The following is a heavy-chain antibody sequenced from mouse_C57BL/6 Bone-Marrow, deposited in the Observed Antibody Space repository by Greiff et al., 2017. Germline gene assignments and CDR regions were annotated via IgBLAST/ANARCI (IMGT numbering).Heavy chain of an antibody. Sequence: QVQLQQPGAELVKPGASVKLSCKASGYTFTSYWMHWVKQRPGQGLEWIGMINPNSGSTNYNEKFKSKATLNVDKSSSTAYMQLSSLTSEDSAVYYCARWPLYDYDSYWGQGTTLSVAS. D-gene: IGHD2-4*01. V-gene: IGHV1-64*01. CDR1: GYTFTSYW. CDR3: ARWPLYDYDSY. CDR2: INPNSGST. J-gene: IGHJ2*01.